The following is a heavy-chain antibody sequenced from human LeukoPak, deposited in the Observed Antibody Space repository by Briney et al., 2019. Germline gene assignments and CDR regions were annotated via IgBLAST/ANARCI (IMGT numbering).Heavy chain of an antibody. CDR2: IDTAGGT. D-gene: IGHD3-10*01. Sequence: GGSLRLSCAASGFTFISYDMHWVRQPTGKGLEWVSGIDTAGGTYYAGSVKGRFTISRENAKDSLSLQMNSLRAGDTAVYYCARRRYGLGSYSDAFDIWGQGTMVTVSS. CDR1: GFTFISYD. V-gene: IGHV3-13*04. CDR3: ARRRYGLGSYSDAFDI. J-gene: IGHJ3*02.